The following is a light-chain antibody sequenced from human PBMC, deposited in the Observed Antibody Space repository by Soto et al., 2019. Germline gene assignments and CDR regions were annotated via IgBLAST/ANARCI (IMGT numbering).Light chain of an antibody. CDR3: QQYNSSPT. CDR1: QSISSW. CDR2: KAY. V-gene: IGKV1-5*03. J-gene: IGKJ1*01. Sequence: DIQMTQSPSTLSASVGDRVTITCRASQSISSWLAWYQQKPGKAPKLLIYKAYSLESGVPSRFSGSGSGTEFTLTSSSLQPDDFATYYCQQYNSSPTFGQGTKVEIK.